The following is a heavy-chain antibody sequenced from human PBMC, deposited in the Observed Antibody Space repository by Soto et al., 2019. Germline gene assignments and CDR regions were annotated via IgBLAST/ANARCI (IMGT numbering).Heavy chain of an antibody. CDR2: IKQDGSEK. V-gene: IGHV3-7*01. Sequence: GGSLILSSAASGFTFSSYWMSWVRQAPGKGLEWVANIKQDGSEKYYVDSVKGRFTISRDNAKNSLYLQMNSLRAEDTAVYYCARVRIAAGNGWYYYYYMDVWGKGTTVTVSS. J-gene: IGHJ6*03. D-gene: IGHD6-13*01. CDR3: ARVRIAAGNGWYYYYYMDV. CDR1: GFTFSSYW.